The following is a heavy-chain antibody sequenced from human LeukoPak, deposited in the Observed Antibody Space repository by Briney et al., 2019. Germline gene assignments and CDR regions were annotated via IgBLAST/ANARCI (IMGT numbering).Heavy chain of an antibody. V-gene: IGHV4-59*08. D-gene: IGHD6-19*01. Sequence: SETLSLTYTVSGGSMNSYYWSWIRQPPGKGLEWIGHVHDSGNTKYNASLKSRVTISVDRSKTQFSLKLTSVTAADTAVYYCARHNLGSGWHYVNWGQGTLVAVSS. CDR3: ARHNLGSGWHYVN. CDR2: VHDSGNT. CDR1: GGSMNSYY. J-gene: IGHJ1*01.